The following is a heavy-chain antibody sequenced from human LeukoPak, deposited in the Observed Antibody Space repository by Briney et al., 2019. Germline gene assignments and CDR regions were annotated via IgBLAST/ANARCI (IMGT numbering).Heavy chain of an antibody. V-gene: IGHV1-18*01. D-gene: IGHD6-19*01. CDR3: ARALAGTSGWFDP. CDR1: GYTFTSYG. J-gene: IGHJ5*02. CDR2: ISAYNGNT. Sequence: ASVKVSRKASGYTFTSYGISCVPRAPGQGLGWMGWISAYNGNTNYAQKLQGRVTMTTDTSTSTAYMELRSLRSDDTAVYYCARALAGTSGWFDPWGQGTLVTVSS.